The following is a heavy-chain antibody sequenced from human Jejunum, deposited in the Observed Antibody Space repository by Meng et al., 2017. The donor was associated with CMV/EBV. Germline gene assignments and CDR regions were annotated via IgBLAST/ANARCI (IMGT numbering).Heavy chain of an antibody. CDR1: GGSISGYY. CDR2: VYMSGST. CDR3: ARDRMAAPGTFEY. Sequence: QVHLQGSGPGLVKPSETLSLTCTSSGGSISGYYWNWIRQPAGKGLEWIGRVYMSGSTNYNPSLRSRVAMSVDTSKTQFSLRLTSVTAADTAVYYCARDRMAAPGTFEYWGQGTLVTVSS. D-gene: IGHD6-13*01. V-gene: IGHV4-4*07. J-gene: IGHJ4*02.